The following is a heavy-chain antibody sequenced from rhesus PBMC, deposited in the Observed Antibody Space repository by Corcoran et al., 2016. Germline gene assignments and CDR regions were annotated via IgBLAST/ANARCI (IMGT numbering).Heavy chain of an antibody. V-gene: IGHV3-100*02. CDR2: ISESGGTI. CDR1: GFTFSSSE. Sequence: DVQLVESGGGLVKPGGSLRLSCVASGFTFSSSEMHWFRQAPGKGLEWVSVISESGGTIYYADSVKGRFTISRDNAKNSLFLQMNSLRAEDTAVYYCTRVEKYYFDYWGQGVLVTVSS. CDR3: TRVEKYYFDY. J-gene: IGHJ4*01.